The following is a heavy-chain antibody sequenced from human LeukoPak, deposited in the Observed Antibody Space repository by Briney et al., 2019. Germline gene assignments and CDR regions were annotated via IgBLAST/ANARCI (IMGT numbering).Heavy chain of an antibody. CDR2: IYYSGST. Sequence: PSETLSLTCTVSGGSISTNSYFWGWIRQPPGKGLEWIGNIYYSGSTYYNPSLKSRVTISLDTSKNQFSLKLSSVTAADTAVYYCARVRVGVLLWFGELDYWGQGTLVTVSS. CDR3: ARVRVGVLLWFGELDY. V-gene: IGHV4-39*01. D-gene: IGHD3-10*01. CDR1: GGSISTNSYF. J-gene: IGHJ4*02.